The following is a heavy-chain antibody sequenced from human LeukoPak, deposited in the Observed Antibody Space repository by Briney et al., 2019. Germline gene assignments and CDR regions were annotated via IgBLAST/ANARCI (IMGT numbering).Heavy chain of an antibody. J-gene: IGHJ5*02. Sequence: SVKVSCKASGGTFSSYAISWVRQAPGQGLEWMGRIIPILGIANYAQKFQGRVTITADKSTSTAYMELSSLRSDDTAVYYCARDYIAAAGDAEIPPWGQGTLVTVSS. D-gene: IGHD6-13*01. CDR2: IIPILGIA. V-gene: IGHV1-69*04. CDR1: GGTFSSYA. CDR3: ARDYIAAAGDAEIPP.